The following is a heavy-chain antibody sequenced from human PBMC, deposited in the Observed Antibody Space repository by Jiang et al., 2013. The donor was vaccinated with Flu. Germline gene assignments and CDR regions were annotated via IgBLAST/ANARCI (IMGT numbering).Heavy chain of an antibody. Sequence: QTLSLTCAISGDSVSTNSAAWNWIRQSPSRGLEWLGRTFYRSKWYNDYAVSVRSRITINPDTSKNQFSLQLNSVTPDDTAVYYCARGTTIFGVIVIPYDTFDIWGRGTMVTVSS. V-gene: IGHV6-1*01. CDR3: ARGTTIFGVIVIPYDTFDI. CDR1: GDSVSTNSAA. J-gene: IGHJ3*02. CDR2: TFYRSKWYN. D-gene: IGHD3-3*01.